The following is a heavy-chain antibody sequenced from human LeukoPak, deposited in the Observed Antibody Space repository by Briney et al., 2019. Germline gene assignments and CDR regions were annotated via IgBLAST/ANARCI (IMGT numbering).Heavy chain of an antibody. CDR2: ISGSGGST. CDR1: GFTFSSYA. V-gene: IGHV3-23*01. Sequence: GGSLRLSCAASGFTFSSYAMSWVRQAPGKGLEWVSAISGSGGSTYYADSVKGRFTISRDNSKNTLYLQMNSLRAEDTAVYYCAKVRVAYSNYDGFDYWGQGTLVTVSS. CDR3: AKVRVAYSNYDGFDY. J-gene: IGHJ4*02. D-gene: IGHD5-12*01.